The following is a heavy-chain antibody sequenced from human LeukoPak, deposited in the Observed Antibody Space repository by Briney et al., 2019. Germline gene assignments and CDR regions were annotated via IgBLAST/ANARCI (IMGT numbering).Heavy chain of an antibody. D-gene: IGHD6-13*01. CDR3: ARDLYSSRTNDAFVI. J-gene: IGHJ3*02. V-gene: IGHV4-34*01. CDR2: ISHSGST. Sequence: SETLSLTCAVYGGSFSGYYWSWIRQPPGKGLEWIGEISHSGSTNYNPSLKSRVTISVDTSKNQFSLKLSSVTAADTAVYYCARDLYSSRTNDAFVIWGQGTMVTVSS. CDR1: GGSFSGYY.